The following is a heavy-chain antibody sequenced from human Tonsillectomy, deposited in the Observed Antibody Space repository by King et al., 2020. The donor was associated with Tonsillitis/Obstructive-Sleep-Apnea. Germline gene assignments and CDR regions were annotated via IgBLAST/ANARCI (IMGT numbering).Heavy chain of an antibody. V-gene: IGHV3-48*03. D-gene: IGHD4-17*01. CDR3: ARDYGDYPPGCYYYYYMDV. Sequence: VQLVESGGGLIQPGGSLRLSCAASGFTFSSYEMKWVRQAPGKGLEWVSYISSSGSTIYYADSVKGRFTISRDNAKNSVFLQMNSLRAEDTAVYYCARDYGDYPPGCYYYYYMDVWGKGTTVTVSS. J-gene: IGHJ6*03. CDR2: ISSSGSTI. CDR1: GFTFSSYE.